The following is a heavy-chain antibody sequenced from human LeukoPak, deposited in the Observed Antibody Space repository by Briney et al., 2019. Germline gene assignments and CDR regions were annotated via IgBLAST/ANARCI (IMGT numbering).Heavy chain of an antibody. D-gene: IGHD2/OR15-2a*01. J-gene: IGHJ4*02. Sequence: GKSLRLSCAASGFTFSSYGMHWVRQAPGKGLEWVAAISSDGSSKYYIDSVKGRFTISRDNSKNTLFLQVNSLRAEDTAVYYCARGENSKTYPVSGYWGQGTLVTVSS. V-gene: IGHV3-30*03. CDR2: ISSDGSSK. CDR1: GFTFSSYG. CDR3: ARGENSKTYPVSGY.